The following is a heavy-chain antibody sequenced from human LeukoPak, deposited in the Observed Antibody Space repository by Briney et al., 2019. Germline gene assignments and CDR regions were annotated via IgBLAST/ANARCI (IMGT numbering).Heavy chain of an antibody. CDR3: ARGPDYVWGSYRYEFDY. D-gene: IGHD3-16*02. J-gene: IGHJ4*02. CDR2: ISAYNGNT. V-gene: IGHV1-18*01. CDR1: GYTFTSYG. Sequence: GASLKVSCKASGYTFTSYGISWVRQAPGQGLEWMGWISAYNGNTNYAQKLQGRVTMTTDTSTSTAYMELRSLRSEDTAVYYCARGPDYVWGSYRYEFDYWGQGTLVTVSS.